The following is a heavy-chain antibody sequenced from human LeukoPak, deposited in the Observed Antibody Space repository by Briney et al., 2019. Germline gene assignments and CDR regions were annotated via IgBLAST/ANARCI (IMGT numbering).Heavy chain of an antibody. CDR1: GGSIISSSHY. Sequence: PETPSLNCSVSGGSIISSSHYGGWLRQPPGEGLEWIGSIYYSGSTYYHPSLKSRVTISVDTSKNQFSLKLSSVTAADTAVYYWEIHAAGDLMLNWGQGTLVTVSS. D-gene: IGHD3-16*01. CDR2: IYYSGST. J-gene: IGHJ4*02. CDR3: EIHAAGDLMLN. V-gene: IGHV4-39*01.